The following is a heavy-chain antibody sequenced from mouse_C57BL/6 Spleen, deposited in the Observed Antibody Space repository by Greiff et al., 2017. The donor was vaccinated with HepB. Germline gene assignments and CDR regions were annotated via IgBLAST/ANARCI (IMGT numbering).Heavy chain of an antibody. CDR2: IYPGDGDT. Sequence: VQLQQSGPELVKPGASVKISCKASGYAFSSSWMNWVKQRPGKGLEWIGRIYPGDGDTNYNGKFKGKATLTADKSSSTAYMQLSSLTSEDSAVYFCARMYYYGSSRFDYWGQGTTLTVSS. V-gene: IGHV1-82*01. CDR3: ARMYYYGSSRFDY. CDR1: GYAFSSSW. J-gene: IGHJ2*01. D-gene: IGHD1-1*01.